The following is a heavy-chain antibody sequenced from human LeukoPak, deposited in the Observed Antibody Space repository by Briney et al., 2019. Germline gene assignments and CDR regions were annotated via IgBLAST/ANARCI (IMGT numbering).Heavy chain of an antibody. CDR3: ARTRISMLRGVIRCWFDP. V-gene: IGHV4-30-2*03. CDR1: GGSISSGSYY. CDR2: IYYSGST. Sequence: PSQTLSLTCTVSGGSISSGSYYWSWIRQPAGKGLEWIGSIYYSGSTYYNPSLKSRVTISVDTSKNQFSLKLSSVTAADTAVYYCARTRISMLRGVIRCWFDPWGQGTLVTVSS. D-gene: IGHD3-10*01. J-gene: IGHJ5*02.